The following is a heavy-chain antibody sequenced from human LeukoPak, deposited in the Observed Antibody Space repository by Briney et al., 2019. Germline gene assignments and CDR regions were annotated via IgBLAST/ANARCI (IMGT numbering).Heavy chain of an antibody. Sequence: PGGSLRLSCAASGFTFSSYAMSWVRQAPGKGLEWVSGISGSGGSTDYADSVKGRFTISRDNSKNTLYLQMNSLRAEDTAVYYCAGSGSYYRLDYWGQGTLVTVSS. CDR2: ISGSGGST. D-gene: IGHD3-10*01. V-gene: IGHV3-23*01. CDR1: GFTFSSYA. J-gene: IGHJ4*02. CDR3: AGSGSYYRLDY.